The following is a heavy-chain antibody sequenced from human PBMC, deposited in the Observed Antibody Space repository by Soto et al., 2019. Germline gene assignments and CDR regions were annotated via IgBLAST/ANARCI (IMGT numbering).Heavy chain of an antibody. J-gene: IGHJ4*02. Sequence: EVQLVESGGGIVQPGGSLRLSCAASGFTFSSYWMHWVRQAPGKGLVWVSRINSDGSRTSYADSAKGRSTISRDNAKNTVYLQMNSLRAEDTAVYYCARGDGDYYDGNGYLGRHWGQGTLVTVSS. CDR3: ARGDGDYYDGNGYLGRH. CDR2: INSDGSRT. D-gene: IGHD3-22*01. V-gene: IGHV3-74*01. CDR1: GFTFSSYW.